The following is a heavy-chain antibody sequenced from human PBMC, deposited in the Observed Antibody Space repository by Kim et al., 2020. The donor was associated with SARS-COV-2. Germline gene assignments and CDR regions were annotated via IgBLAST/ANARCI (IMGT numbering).Heavy chain of an antibody. CDR3: ANWPRKFSGTPMDV. CDR2: ISYDGSNK. CDR1: GFTFSSYG. Sequence: GGSLRLSYAASGFTFSSYGMHWVRQAPGKGLEWVAVISYDGSNKYYADSVKGRFTISRDNSKNTLYLQMNSLRAEDTAVYYCANWPRKFSGTPMDVWGQGTTVTVSS. D-gene: IGHD1-1*01. V-gene: IGHV3-30*18. J-gene: IGHJ6*02.